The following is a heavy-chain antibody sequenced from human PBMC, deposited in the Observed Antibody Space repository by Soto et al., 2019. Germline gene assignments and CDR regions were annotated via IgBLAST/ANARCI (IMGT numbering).Heavy chain of an antibody. J-gene: IGHJ4*02. Sequence: GGFLRLSCAASGFTFSDYYRSWIRQAPGKGLEWVSYISSSSSYTNYADSVKGRFTISRDNAKNSLYLQMNSLRAEDTAVYYCARFSSYYFDYWGQGTLVTVSS. CDR2: ISSSSSYT. CDR1: GFTFSDYY. V-gene: IGHV3-11*03. CDR3: ARFSSYYFDY. D-gene: IGHD2-15*01.